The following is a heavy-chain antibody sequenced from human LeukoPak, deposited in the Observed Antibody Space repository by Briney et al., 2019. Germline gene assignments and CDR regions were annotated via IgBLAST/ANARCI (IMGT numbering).Heavy chain of an antibody. Sequence: SETLSLACAVSGGSISSSSYYWGWIRQPPGKGLEWIGYIYYSGSTNYNPSLKSRVTISVDRSKNQFSLKLRSVIAADTAVYYCARVGWELLGPFDHWGQGTLVTVSS. D-gene: IGHD1-26*01. CDR2: IYYSGST. V-gene: IGHV4-61*05. J-gene: IGHJ4*02. CDR3: ARVGWELLGPFDH. CDR1: GGSISSSSYY.